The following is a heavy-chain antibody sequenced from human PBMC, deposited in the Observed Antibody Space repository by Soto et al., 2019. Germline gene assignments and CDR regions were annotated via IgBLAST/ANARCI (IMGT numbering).Heavy chain of an antibody. CDR2: INPNSGGT. CDR3: ARVWFGGYYPTPDAFDI. V-gene: IGHV1-2*02. J-gene: IGHJ3*02. Sequence: ASVKVSCKASGYTFTGYYMHWVRQAPGQGLEWMGWINPNSGGTNYAQKFQGRVTMTRDTSISTAYMELSRLRSDDTAVYYCARVWFGGYYPTPDAFDIWGQGTMVTVSS. D-gene: IGHD3-22*01. CDR1: GYTFTGYY.